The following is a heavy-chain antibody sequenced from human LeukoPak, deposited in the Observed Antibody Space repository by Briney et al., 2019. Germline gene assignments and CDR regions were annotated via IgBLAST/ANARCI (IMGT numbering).Heavy chain of an antibody. V-gene: IGHV3-23*01. CDR3: AKDLATLSSWGYYFDY. Sequence: GGSLRLSCAASGFTFSSYAMSWVRQAPGKGLEWVSAISGSGGSTYYADSVRGRFTISRDNSKNTLYLQMNSLRAEDTAVYYCAKDLATLSSWGYYFDYWGQGTLVTVSS. J-gene: IGHJ4*02. CDR2: ISGSGGST. CDR1: GFTFSSYA. D-gene: IGHD6-13*01.